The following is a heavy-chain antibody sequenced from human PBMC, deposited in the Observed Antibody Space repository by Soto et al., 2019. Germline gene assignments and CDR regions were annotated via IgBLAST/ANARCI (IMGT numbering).Heavy chain of an antibody. CDR2: ISNNGGST. D-gene: IGHD3-9*01. CDR3: ARSAKFAWLNYHHYYMDV. CDR1: GFIFSNYG. Sequence: EVQLGESGGGLVQPGGSLRLSCAASGFIFSNYGMHWVRQAPGKGLEYVSAISNNGGSTYYVDSVKGRFTVSRDNSKNTLYLQMGSLRAEDMAVYYWARSAKFAWLNYHHYYMDVWGKGTTVIVSS. J-gene: IGHJ6*03. V-gene: IGHV3-64*07.